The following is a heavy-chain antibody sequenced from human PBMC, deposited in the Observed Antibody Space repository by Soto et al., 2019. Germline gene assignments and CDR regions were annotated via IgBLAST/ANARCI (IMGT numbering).Heavy chain of an antibody. CDR3: AKDLNYYGSGSYYSYFDY. Sequence: GSLRLSCAASGFTFSSYGMHWVRQAPGKGLEWVAVISYDGSNKYYADSVKGRFTISRDNSKNTLYLQMNSLRAEDTAVYYCAKDLNYYGSGSYYSYFDYWGQGTLVTVSS. CDR2: ISYDGSNK. D-gene: IGHD3-10*01. CDR1: GFTFSSYG. V-gene: IGHV3-30*18. J-gene: IGHJ4*02.